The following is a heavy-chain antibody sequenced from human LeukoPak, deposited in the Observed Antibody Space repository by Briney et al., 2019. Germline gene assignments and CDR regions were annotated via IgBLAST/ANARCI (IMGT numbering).Heavy chain of an antibody. CDR3: ARYLAVS. D-gene: IGHD2-2*02. CDR2: ISSAGDNT. J-gene: IGHJ4*02. CDR1: GFTFSTFA. V-gene: IGHV3-23*01. Sequence: GGSLRLSCAAAGFTFSTFAMSWVRQAPGKGLEWVSSISSAGDNTYSADSVKGRFTISRDNSKNTLFLQMTSLRADDTAVYYCARYLAVSWGQGTLVTVSS.